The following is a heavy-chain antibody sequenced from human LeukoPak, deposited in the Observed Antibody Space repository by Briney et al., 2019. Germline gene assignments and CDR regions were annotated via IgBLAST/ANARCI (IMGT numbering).Heavy chain of an antibody. J-gene: IGHJ3*02. CDR3: ARLLVVSAFDI. CDR2: IYYSGST. CDR1: GGSISSSSYY. D-gene: IGHD2-2*01. V-gene: IGHV4-39*01. Sequence: PSETLSLTCTVSGGSISSSSYYWGWIRQPPGKGLEWIGSIYYSGSTYYNPSLKSRVTISVDTSKNQFSLKLSSVTAADTAVYYCARLLVVSAFDIWGQGTMVTVSS.